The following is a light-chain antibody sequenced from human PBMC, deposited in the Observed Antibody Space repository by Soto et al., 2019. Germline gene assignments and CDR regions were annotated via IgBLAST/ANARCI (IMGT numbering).Light chain of an antibody. CDR1: SSDVGGYNF. CDR2: EVT. Sequence: QSALTQPASVSGSPGQSITISCTGTSSDVGGYNFVSWYQQQPGKAPKLMIFEVTKRPSGVSNRFSGSKSGSTASLTISGLQAEDEADYYCTSYSARSTRYVFGPGTQLTVL. CDR3: TSYSARSTRYV. J-gene: IGLJ7*01. V-gene: IGLV2-14*01.